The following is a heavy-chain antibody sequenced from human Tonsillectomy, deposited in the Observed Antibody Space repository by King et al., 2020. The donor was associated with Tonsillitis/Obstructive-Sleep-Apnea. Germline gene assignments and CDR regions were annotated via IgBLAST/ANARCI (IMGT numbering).Heavy chain of an antibody. CDR2: IYTSGST. CDR3: ARDGGDYGDYRYFDY. J-gene: IGHJ4*02. Sequence: VQLQESGPGLVKPSETLSLTCTVSGGSISSYYWSWIRQPAGKGLEWIGRIYTSGSTNYNPSLKSRVTMSVDTSKNQFSLKLSSVTAADAAVYYCARDGGDYGDYRYFDYWGQGTLVTVSS. V-gene: IGHV4-4*07. CDR1: GGSISSYY. D-gene: IGHD4-17*01.